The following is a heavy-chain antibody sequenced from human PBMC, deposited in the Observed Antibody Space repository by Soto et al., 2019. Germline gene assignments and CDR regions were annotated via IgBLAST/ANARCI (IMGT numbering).Heavy chain of an antibody. CDR2: ISGSGGST. D-gene: IGHD6-19*01. CDR1: GFTFSSYA. J-gene: IGHJ4*02. CDR3: ARHSSGSYYFDY. V-gene: IGHV3-23*01. Sequence: EVQLLESGGGLVQPGGSLRLSCAASGFTFSSYAMSWVRQAPGKGLEWVSAISGSGGSTYYADSVKGRFTISRDNSKNTLYLQMNSLRAEDTAVYYCARHSSGSYYFDYWGQGTLVTVSS.